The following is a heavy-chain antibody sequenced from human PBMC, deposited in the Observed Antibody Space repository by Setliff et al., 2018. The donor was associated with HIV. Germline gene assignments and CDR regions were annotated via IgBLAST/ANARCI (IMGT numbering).Heavy chain of an antibody. CDR2: IYPDDSNI. Sequence: AGESLKISCKALDYTFSTYWIGWVRQKPGEGLEWMGIIYPDDSNIRYNPSFQNRVTISADKSITTAYLQINNLKASDTATYYCARRDGRSMNAFEIWGPGTMVTVSS. CDR1: DYTFSTYW. D-gene: IGHD6-13*01. J-gene: IGHJ3*02. V-gene: IGHV5-51*01. CDR3: ARRDGRSMNAFEI.